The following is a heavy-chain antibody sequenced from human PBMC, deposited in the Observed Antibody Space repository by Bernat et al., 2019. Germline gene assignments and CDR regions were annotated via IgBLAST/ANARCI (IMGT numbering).Heavy chain of an antibody. V-gene: IGHV3-73*01. CDR2: IRSKANSYAT. CDR3: EVGAVAGSDY. J-gene: IGHJ4*02. Sequence: EVQLVESGGGLVQPGGSLKLSCAASGFTFSGSAMHWVRQASGKGLEWVGRIRSKANSYATAYAASVKGRFTISRDDSKNTAYLQMNSLKTEDTAGYYCEVGAVAGSDYWGQGTLVTVSS. CDR1: GFTFSGSA. D-gene: IGHD6-19*01.